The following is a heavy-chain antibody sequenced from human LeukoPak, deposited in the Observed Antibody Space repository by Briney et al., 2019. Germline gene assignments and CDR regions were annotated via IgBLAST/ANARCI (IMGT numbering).Heavy chain of an antibody. CDR3: ARDLGLPLYDYSGY. Sequence: GGSLRLSCAASGFTFSSYEMNWVRQAPGKGLEWVSYISSSSSTIYYADSVKGRFTISRDNAKNSLYLQMNSLRAEDTAVYYCARDLGLPLYDYSGYWGQGTLVTVSS. CDR1: GFTFSSYE. D-gene: IGHD3-16*01. J-gene: IGHJ4*02. CDR2: ISSSSSTI. V-gene: IGHV3-48*01.